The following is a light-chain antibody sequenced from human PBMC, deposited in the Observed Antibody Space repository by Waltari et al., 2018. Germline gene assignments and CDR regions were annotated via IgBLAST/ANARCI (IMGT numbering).Light chain of an antibody. CDR3: QQYHSFSRFA. CDR2: SAS. V-gene: IGKV1-9*01. CDR1: QGISNY. Sequence: DIQLTQSPSFLSASVRDRVTITCRASQGISNYLAWYQQKPGKAPKLLIYSASTLQSGVPSRFSGSGSGTEFSLTISSLQPDDFATYYCQQYHSFSRFAFGPGTKVHLK. J-gene: IGKJ3*01.